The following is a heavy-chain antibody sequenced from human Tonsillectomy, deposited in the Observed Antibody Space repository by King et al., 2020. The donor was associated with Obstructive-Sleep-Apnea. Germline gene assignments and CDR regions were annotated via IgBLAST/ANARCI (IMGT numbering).Heavy chain of an antibody. V-gene: IGHV3-30-3*01. CDR3: ARESTVITNVDY. J-gene: IGHJ4*02. D-gene: IGHD4-11*01. CDR1: GFTFTSHA. CDR2: ISVDGHKR. Sequence: VQLVESGGGVVQPGGSRRLSCVGSGFTFTSHAMHWVRQAPGKGLEWVALISVDGHKRYYADSVKDRFSISRDNSKNTVYLQMYGLRGDDTALYYCARESTVITNVDYWGQGSLVAVSS.